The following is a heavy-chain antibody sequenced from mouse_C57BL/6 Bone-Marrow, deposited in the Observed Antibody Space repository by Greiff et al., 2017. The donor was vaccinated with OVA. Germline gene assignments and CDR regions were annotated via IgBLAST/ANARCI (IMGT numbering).Heavy chain of an antibody. D-gene: IGHD1-1*01. CDR2: INPGSGGT. J-gene: IGHJ1*03. Sequence: VQLQQSGAELVRPGTSVKVSCKASGYAFTNYLIEWVKQRPGQGLEWIGVINPGSGGTNYNEKFKGKATLTADKSSSTAYMQLSSLASEDSAVYFCARSYGPFDVWGTGTTVTVSS. CDR1: GYAFTNYL. V-gene: IGHV1-54*01. CDR3: ARSYGPFDV.